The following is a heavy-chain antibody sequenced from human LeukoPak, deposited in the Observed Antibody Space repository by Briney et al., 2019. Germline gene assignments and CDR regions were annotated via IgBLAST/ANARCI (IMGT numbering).Heavy chain of an antibody. J-gene: IGHJ4*02. D-gene: IGHD3-10*01. V-gene: IGHV3-30*04. CDR2: ISYDGSNK. Sequence: GGSLRLSCAASGFIFSSYAMHWVRQAPGKGLEWVAVISYDGSNKYYTDSVKGRFTISRDNSKNTLYLQMNSLRAEDTAVYYCARDFVRIGEHTDYWGQGTLVTVSS. CDR1: GFIFSSYA. CDR3: ARDFVRIGEHTDY.